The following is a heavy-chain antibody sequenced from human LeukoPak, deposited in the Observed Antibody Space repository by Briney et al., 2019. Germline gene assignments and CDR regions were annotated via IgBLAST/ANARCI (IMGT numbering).Heavy chain of an antibody. CDR2: IKQDGSEK. D-gene: IGHD3-9*01. Sequence: GGSLRLSCAASGFTFSSYWMSWVRQAPGKGLEWVANIKQDGSEKYYVDSVKGRFTNSRDNAKNSLYLQMNSLRGEDTAVYYCAREGLRYSSLDNWGQGTLVTVSS. V-gene: IGHV3-7*01. J-gene: IGHJ4*02. CDR3: AREGLRYSSLDN. CDR1: GFTFSSYW.